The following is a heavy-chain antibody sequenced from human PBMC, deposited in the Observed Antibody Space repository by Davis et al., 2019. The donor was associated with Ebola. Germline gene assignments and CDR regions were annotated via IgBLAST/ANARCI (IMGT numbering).Heavy chain of an antibody. Sequence: ASVTVSCKASGYTFTRYGISWVRLAPGQGLEWMGWISAYNGNTNYAQKLQGRVTMTTDTSTSTAYMELRSLRSDDTAVYYCARDASLRYFDWLFPPYYFDYWGQGTLVTVSS. V-gene: IGHV1-18*04. CDR1: GYTFTRYG. CDR2: ISAYNGNT. CDR3: ARDASLRYFDWLFPPYYFDY. D-gene: IGHD3-9*01. J-gene: IGHJ4*02.